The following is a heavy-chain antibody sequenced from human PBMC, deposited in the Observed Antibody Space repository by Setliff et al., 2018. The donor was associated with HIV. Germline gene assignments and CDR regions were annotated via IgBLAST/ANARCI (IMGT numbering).Heavy chain of an antibody. CDR2: IKSKTDGGTS. V-gene: IGHV3-15*07. Sequence: GGSLRLSCAASGFTFSNAWMNWVRQAPGKGLEWVGRIKSKTDGGTSDYAAPVKGRFTISRYNAKNSLYLQMNSLRVEDTAIYYCARAWAMQQLVPAYWGQGTLVTVSS. J-gene: IGHJ4*02. CDR1: GFTFSNAW. D-gene: IGHD6-6*01. CDR3: ARAWAMQQLVPAY.